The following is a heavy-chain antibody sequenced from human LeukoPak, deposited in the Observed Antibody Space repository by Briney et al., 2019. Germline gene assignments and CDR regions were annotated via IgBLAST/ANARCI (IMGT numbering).Heavy chain of an antibody. CDR2: IYYSGST. D-gene: IGHD3-16*02. CDR1: GGSISSYY. J-gene: IGHJ5*02. Sequence: PSETLSLTCTASGGSISSYYWSWIRQPPGKGLEWLAYIYYSGSTKYNPSFESRVTISVDTSKNQFSLKLSSVTAADTAVYYCARDLGSYRGWFDPWGQGTLVTVSS. V-gene: IGHV4-59*12. CDR3: ARDLGSYRGWFDP.